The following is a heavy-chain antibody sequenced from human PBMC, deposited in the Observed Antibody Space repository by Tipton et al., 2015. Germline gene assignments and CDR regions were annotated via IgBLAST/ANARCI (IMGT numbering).Heavy chain of an antibody. CDR2: INAGNANT. CDR3: ARSLRYCSGGSCKYNWFDP. Sequence: QSGPEVKKPGASVKVSCKASGYTFTNYAMHWVRQAPGQRLEWMGWINAGNANTKYSQKFQGRVTITRDTSASTAYMELSSLRSEDTAVYYCARSLRYCSGGSCKYNWFDPWGQGTQVTVSS. CDR1: GYTFTNYA. V-gene: IGHV1-3*01. J-gene: IGHJ5*02. D-gene: IGHD2-15*01.